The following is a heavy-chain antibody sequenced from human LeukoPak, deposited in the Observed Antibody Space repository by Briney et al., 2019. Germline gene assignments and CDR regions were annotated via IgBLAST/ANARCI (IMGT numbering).Heavy chain of an antibody. J-gene: IGHJ4*02. CDR3: ALVWGVRGVLGTFDY. CDR1: GFTFSSYG. Sequence: GGSLRLSCAASGFTFSSYGMSWVRQAPGKGLEWVSAISGSGGSTYYADSVKGRFTISRDNSKNTLYLQMNSLRAEDTAVYYCALVWGVRGVLGTFDYWGQGTLVTVSS. D-gene: IGHD3-10*01. CDR2: ISGSGGST. V-gene: IGHV3-23*01.